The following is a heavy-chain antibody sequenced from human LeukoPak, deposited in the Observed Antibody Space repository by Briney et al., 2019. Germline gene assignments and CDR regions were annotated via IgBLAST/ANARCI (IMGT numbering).Heavy chain of an antibody. D-gene: IGHD2-15*01. CDR2: ISGYNGNT. J-gene: IGHJ5*02. Sequence: ASVKVSCKASGYTFTSYGISWVRQAPGQGLEWMGWISGYNGNTKYAQKFQGRVTMTTDTSTSTAYMELRSLRSDDTAVYYCARGRGVEVAAATQYWFDPWGQGTLVTVSS. CDR3: ARGRGVEVAAATQYWFDP. CDR1: GYTFTSYG. V-gene: IGHV1-18*01.